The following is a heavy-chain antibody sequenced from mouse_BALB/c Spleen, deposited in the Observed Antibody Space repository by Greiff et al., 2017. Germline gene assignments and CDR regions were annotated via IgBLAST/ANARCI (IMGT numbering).Heavy chain of an antibody. CDR1: GFTFSSYG. V-gene: IGHV5-6*02. CDR2: ISSGGSYT. CDR3: ARDQDNFDY. J-gene: IGHJ2*01. Sequence: DVKLVESGGDLVKPGGSLKLSCAASGFTFSSYGMSWVRQTPDKRLEWVATISSGGSYTYYPDSVKGRFTISRDNAKNTLYLQMSSLKSEDTAMYYCARDQDNFDYWGQGTTLTVSS.